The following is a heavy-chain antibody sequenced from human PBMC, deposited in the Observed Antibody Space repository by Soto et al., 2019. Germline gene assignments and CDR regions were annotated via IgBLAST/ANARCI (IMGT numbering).Heavy chain of an antibody. J-gene: IGHJ3*02. D-gene: IGHD6-19*01. CDR1: GYTVSMYT. CDR3: VRTIAVAGPDAFDM. CDR2: INPMFGTR. V-gene: IGHV1-69*06. Sequence: ASLKVSCKTSGYTVSMYTINCVRHTPGQGLEWMGGINPMFGTRKYAQKFQGKVTITADNSKSTLYLQMNSLRVEDTAVYYCVRTIAVAGPDAFDMWGQGTMVTVSS.